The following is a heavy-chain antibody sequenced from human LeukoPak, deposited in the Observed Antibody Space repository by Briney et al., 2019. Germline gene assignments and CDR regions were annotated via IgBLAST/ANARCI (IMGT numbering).Heavy chain of an antibody. CDR2: IYYSGST. J-gene: IGHJ6*03. CDR1: GGSISSSSYY. V-gene: IGHV4-39*01. Sequence: SETLSLTCTVSGGSISSSSYYWGWIRQPPGKGLEWIGSIYYSGSTYYNPSLKSRVTISVDTSKNQFSLKLSSVTAADTAVYYCARHGTRHYYYMDVWGKGTTVTVSS. CDR3: ARHGTRHYYYMDV. D-gene: IGHD6-13*01.